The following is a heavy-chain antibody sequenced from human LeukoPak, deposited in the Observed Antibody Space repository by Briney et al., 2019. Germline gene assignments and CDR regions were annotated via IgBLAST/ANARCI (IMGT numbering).Heavy chain of an antibody. CDR3: ARDVVAGRDY. D-gene: IGHD6-19*01. Sequence: PSGTLSLTCTVSGGSITSGTYYWSWIRQPAGKGLEWIGRIYTSGNTNYNPSLKSRVTMSVDTSKNQFSLELSSVTAADTGVYFCARDVVAGRDYWGQGTLVTVSS. CDR2: IYTSGNT. J-gene: IGHJ4*02. CDR1: GGSITSGTYY. V-gene: IGHV4-61*02.